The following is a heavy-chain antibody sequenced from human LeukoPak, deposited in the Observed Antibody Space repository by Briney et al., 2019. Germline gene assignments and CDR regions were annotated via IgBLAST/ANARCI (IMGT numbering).Heavy chain of an antibody. J-gene: IGHJ4*02. Sequence: GGSLRLSCAASGLTFSSYSMNWVRQAPGKGPEWVSSISSSSYIYYADSVKGRFTISRDNAKNSLYLQRNSLRAEDTAVYYCARGYDYWGQGTLVTVSS. V-gene: IGHV3-21*01. CDR2: ISSSSYI. CDR3: ARGYDY. CDR1: GLTFSSYS.